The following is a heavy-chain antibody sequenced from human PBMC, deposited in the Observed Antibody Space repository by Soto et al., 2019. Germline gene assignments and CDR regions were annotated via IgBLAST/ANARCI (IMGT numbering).Heavy chain of an antibody. CDR3: ARDLSVVVPAAMGYYYYGMDV. CDR1: GGTFSSYA. D-gene: IGHD2-2*01. Sequence: SVKVSCKASGGTFSSYAISWVRQAPGQGLEWMGGIIPIFGTANYAQKFQGRVTITADESTSTAYMELSSLRSEDTAVYYCARDLSVVVPAAMGYYYYGMDVWGQGTTVTVSS. CDR2: IIPIFGTA. V-gene: IGHV1-69*13. J-gene: IGHJ6*02.